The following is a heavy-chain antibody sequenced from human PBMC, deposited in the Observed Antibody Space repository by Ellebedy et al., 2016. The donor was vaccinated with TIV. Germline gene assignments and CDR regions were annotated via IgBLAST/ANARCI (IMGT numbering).Heavy chain of an antibody. Sequence: GESLKISXAASGFTFSSYAMSWVRQAPGKGLEWVGFTKNKTNRGTTEYAASVKGRFTISSDDSKSIAYLQMNSLKTEDTAVYYWTQPTNSGSYWSFNPWGQGTLVTVPS. D-gene: IGHD1-26*01. CDR2: TKNKTNRGTT. CDR3: TQPTNSGSYWSFNP. J-gene: IGHJ5*02. CDR1: GFTFSSYA. V-gene: IGHV3-49*04.